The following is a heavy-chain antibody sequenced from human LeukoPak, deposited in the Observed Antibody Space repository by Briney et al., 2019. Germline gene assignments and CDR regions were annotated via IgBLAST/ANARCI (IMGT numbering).Heavy chain of an antibody. J-gene: IGHJ4*02. Sequence: SGTLSLTCTVSGGSISSSSYYWGWIRQPPGKGLEWIGSIYYGGSTYYNPSLKSRVTISVDTSKNQFSLKLSSVTAADTAVYYCAMSIGGGYPFYWGQGTLVTVSS. CDR3: AMSIGGGYPFY. CDR1: GGSISSSSYY. CDR2: IYYGGST. D-gene: IGHD5-12*01. V-gene: IGHV4-39*01.